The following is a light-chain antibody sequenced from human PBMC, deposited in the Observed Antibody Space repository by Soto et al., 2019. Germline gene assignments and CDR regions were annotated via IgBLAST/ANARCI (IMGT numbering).Light chain of an antibody. J-gene: IGLJ1*01. Sequence: QSALTQPASVSGSPGQSITISCTGTSGDIGSYNRVSWYQQHPGKAPKLIIYEVTDRPSGVSNRSSGSKSGNTASLTISGLLAEDEAEYYCSSYTNINTRACVFGTGTKLTVL. CDR1: SGDIGSYNR. CDR3: SSYTNINTRACV. V-gene: IGLV2-14*01. CDR2: EVT.